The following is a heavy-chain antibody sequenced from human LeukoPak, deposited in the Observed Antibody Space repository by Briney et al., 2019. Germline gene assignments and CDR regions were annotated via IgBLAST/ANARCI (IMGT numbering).Heavy chain of an antibody. V-gene: IGHV1-58*01. CDR3: ARALGPAYTKPHGY. CDR2: IVVGSGNT. CDR1: GFTFTSSA. D-gene: IGHD2-2*02. Sequence: GTSVKVSCKASGFTFTSSAVQWVRQARGQRLEWIGWIVVGSGNTNYAQKFQERVTITRDMSTSTAYMELSSLRSEDTAVYYCARALGPAYTKPHGYWGQGTLVTVSS. J-gene: IGHJ4*02.